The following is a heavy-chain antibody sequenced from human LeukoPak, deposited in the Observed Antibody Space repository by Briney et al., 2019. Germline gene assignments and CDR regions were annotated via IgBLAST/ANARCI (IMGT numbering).Heavy chain of an antibody. CDR2: VFDSGRT. D-gene: IGHD5-18*01. CDR1: GGSMTTHH. Sequence: KPSETLSLTCTLSGGSMTTHHWNWIRQTPGKGLEWIGYVFDSGRTKVNPSLKSRVTLSADTSKNQLSLRLSSVTAADTAMYYCTTIKRGDIFGYFDFWGQGILVTVSS. CDR3: TTIKRGDIFGYFDF. J-gene: IGHJ4*02. V-gene: IGHV4-59*11.